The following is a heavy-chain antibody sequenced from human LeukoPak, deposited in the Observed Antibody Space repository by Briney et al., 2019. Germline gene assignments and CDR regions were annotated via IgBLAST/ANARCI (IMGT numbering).Heavy chain of an antibody. CDR3: ARDSPYSSSWYSSDAFDI. Sequence: ASVKVSCKASVYTFTNYGISWVRQAPGQGLEWMGWISAYNGNTNYAQKLQGRVTMTTDTSTSTAYMELRSLRSDDTAVYYCARDSPYSSSWYSSDAFDIWGQGTMVTVSS. CDR1: VYTFTNYG. V-gene: IGHV1-18*01. D-gene: IGHD6-13*01. CDR2: ISAYNGNT. J-gene: IGHJ3*02.